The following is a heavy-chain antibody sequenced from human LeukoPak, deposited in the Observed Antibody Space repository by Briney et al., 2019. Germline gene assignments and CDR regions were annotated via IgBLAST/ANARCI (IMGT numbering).Heavy chain of an antibody. D-gene: IGHD5-18*01. CDR1: GFTFSSYS. Sequence: PGGSLRLSCAASGFTFSSYSMNWVRQAPGKGLEWVSYISSSSGTIYYADSVKGRFTISRDNAKNSLYLQMNSLRAEDTAVYYCARDVHTAMVTAPFDYWGQGTLVTVSS. CDR3: ARDVHTAMVTAPFDY. CDR2: ISSSSGTI. V-gene: IGHV3-48*01. J-gene: IGHJ4*02.